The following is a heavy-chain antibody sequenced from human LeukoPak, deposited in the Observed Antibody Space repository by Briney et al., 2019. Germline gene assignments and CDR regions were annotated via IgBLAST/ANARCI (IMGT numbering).Heavy chain of an antibody. D-gene: IGHD2-2*02. Sequence: ASVKVSCKASGYTFTSYDINWVRQATGQGLEWMGWMNPNSGNTGYAQKFKGRVTMTRNTSISTAYMELSSLRSEDTAVYYCAREVGYCSSTSCYSPPTRKDYYYYMDVWGKGTTVTVSS. J-gene: IGHJ6*03. CDR1: GYTFTSYD. V-gene: IGHV1-8*01. CDR2: MNPNSGNT. CDR3: AREVGYCSSTSCYSPPTRKDYYYYMDV.